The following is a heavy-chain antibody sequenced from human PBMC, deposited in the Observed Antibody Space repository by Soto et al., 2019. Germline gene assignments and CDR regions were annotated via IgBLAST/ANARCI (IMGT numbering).Heavy chain of an antibody. CDR1: GFTFSSYA. J-gene: IGHJ6*02. Sequence: GGSLRLSCTASGFTFSSYAMHWVRQAPGKGLEWVAVISYDGANKYYADSVKGRFTISRDSSKNTLYFQMNSLRAEDTAVYFCARGAYCNSTTCYRCGMDVWGQGTTVTVSS. CDR3: ARGAYCNSTTCYRCGMDV. V-gene: IGHV3-30-3*01. D-gene: IGHD2-2*01. CDR2: ISYDGANK.